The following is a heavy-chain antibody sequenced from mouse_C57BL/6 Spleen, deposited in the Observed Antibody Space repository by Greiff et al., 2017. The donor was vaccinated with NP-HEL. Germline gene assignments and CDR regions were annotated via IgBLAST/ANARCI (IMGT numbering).Heavy chain of an antibody. D-gene: IGHD3-2*02. V-gene: IGHV1-53*01. J-gene: IGHJ3*01. CDR2: INPSNGGT. CDR1: GYTFTSYW. CDR3: ARKEGAQATYAY. Sequence: QVQLQQPGTELVKPGASVKLSCKASGYTFTSYWMHWVKQRPGQGLEWIGNINPSNGGTNYNEKFKSKATLTVDKSSSTAYMQLSSLTSEDSAVNYCARKEGAQATYAYWGQGTLVTVSA.